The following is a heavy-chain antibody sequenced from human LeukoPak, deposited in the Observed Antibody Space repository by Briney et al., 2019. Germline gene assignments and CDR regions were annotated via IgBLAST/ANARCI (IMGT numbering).Heavy chain of an antibody. CDR1: GFTFSSYS. CDR3: ARGRCSSTSCYEYYFDY. D-gene: IGHD2-2*01. CDR2: ISSSSSYI. Sequence: GGSLRLSCAASGFTFSSYSMNWVRQAPGKGLEWVSSISSSSSYIYYADSVKGRFTISRDNAKNPLYLQMNSLRAEDTAVYYCARGRCSSTSCYEYYFDYWGQGTLVTVSS. V-gene: IGHV3-21*01. J-gene: IGHJ4*02.